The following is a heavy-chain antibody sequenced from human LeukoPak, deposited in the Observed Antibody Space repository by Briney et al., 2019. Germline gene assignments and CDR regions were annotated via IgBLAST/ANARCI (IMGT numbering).Heavy chain of an antibody. CDR3: AKGYYYDSSGYPYYFDY. J-gene: IGHJ4*02. V-gene: IGHV3-30-3*01. CDR1: GFTFSSYA. D-gene: IGHD3-22*01. Sequence: GGSLRLSCAASGFTFSSYAMHWVSQAPGKGLEWVAVISYDGSNKYYADSVKGRFTISRDNSKNTLYLQMNSLRAEDTAVYYCAKGYYYDSSGYPYYFDYWGQGTLVTVSS. CDR2: ISYDGSNK.